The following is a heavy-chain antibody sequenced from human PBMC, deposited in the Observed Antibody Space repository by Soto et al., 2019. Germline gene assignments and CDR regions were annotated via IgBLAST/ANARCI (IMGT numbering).Heavy chain of an antibody. Sequence: QITLKESGPTLVRPTQTLTLTCTFSGFSLSTTGVGVGWIRQPPGKALEWLALIYWDDDKRYSPSPKSRLTITKDTSKNEVILTRTNMDPVDTARYYCAQRLPRYGLGRERGNRFAPWGQGPLVTAPS. J-gene: IGHJ5*02. D-gene: IGHD3-10*01. CDR2: IYWDDDK. CDR1: GFSLSTTGVG. CDR3: AQRLPRYGLGRERGNRFAP. V-gene: IGHV2-5*02.